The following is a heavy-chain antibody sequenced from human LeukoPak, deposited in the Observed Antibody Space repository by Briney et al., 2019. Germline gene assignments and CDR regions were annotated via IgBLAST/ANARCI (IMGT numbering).Heavy chain of an antibody. CDR2: IYYSGST. CDR3: AREVVATITDWYFDL. V-gene: IGHV4-59*12. D-gene: IGHD5-12*01. Sequence: TSETLSLTCTVSGGSISSYYWSWIRQPPGKGLEWIGYIYYSGSTYYNPSLKSRVTISVDTSKNQFSLKLSSVTAADTAVYYCAREVVATITDWYFDLWGRGTLVTVSS. J-gene: IGHJ2*01. CDR1: GGSISSYY.